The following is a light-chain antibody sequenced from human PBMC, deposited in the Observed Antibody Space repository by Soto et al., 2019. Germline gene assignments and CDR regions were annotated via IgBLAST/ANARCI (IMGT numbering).Light chain of an antibody. CDR1: QSVSSY. CDR3: QQYSAWPYT. Sequence: EIVLTQSPATLSLSPGERATLSCRASQSVSSYLAWYQQKPGQAPRLLIYDASNRATGIPARFSGSGSGTDFTLTISSLQSEDFAVYYCQQYSAWPYTFGQGTKLEIK. V-gene: IGKV3-11*01. CDR2: DAS. J-gene: IGKJ2*01.